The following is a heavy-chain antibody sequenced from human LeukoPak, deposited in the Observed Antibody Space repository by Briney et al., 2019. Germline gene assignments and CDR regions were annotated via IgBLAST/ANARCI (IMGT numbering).Heavy chain of an antibody. Sequence: SETLSLTCAVYGGSFSGYYWSWIRQPPGKGLEWIGEINRSGSTNYNPSLKSRVTISVDTSKNQFSLKLSSVTAADTAVYYCAKPRPGGSTEPFDSWGQGTLVTVSS. CDR1: GGSFSGYY. D-gene: IGHD1-26*01. J-gene: IGHJ4*02. V-gene: IGHV4-34*01. CDR2: INRSGST. CDR3: AKPRPGGSTEPFDS.